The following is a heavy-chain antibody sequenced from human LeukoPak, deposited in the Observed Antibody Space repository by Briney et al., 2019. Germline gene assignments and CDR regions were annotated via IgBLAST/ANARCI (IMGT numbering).Heavy chain of an antibody. D-gene: IGHD2-2*01. V-gene: IGHV3-23*01. J-gene: IGHJ6*04. Sequence: PGGSLRLSCAASGLTFSSYAMSWVRQAPGKGLEWVSAISGSGGSTYYADSVKGRFTISRDNSKNTLYLQMNSLRAEDTAVYYCAKGGYCSSTSCYFGPNYGMDVWGKGTTVTVSS. CDR1: GLTFSSYA. CDR3: AKGGYCSSTSCYFGPNYGMDV. CDR2: ISGSGGST.